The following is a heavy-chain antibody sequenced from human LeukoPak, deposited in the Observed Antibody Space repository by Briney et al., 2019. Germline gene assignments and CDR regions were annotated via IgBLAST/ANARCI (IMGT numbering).Heavy chain of an antibody. CDR1: GFTFSTYA. D-gene: IGHD3-10*01. Sequence: RESLRLSCAASGFTFSTYAKNWVRQAPGKGLEWFSGLSGNGDRTYYAESVKGRFIISRDNSKNTLYLQMNSLRAEDTAVYYCAKEESSGRAHAFDIWGQGTLVTVSS. CDR3: AKEESSGRAHAFDI. V-gene: IGHV3-23*01. J-gene: IGHJ3*02. CDR2: LSGNGDRT.